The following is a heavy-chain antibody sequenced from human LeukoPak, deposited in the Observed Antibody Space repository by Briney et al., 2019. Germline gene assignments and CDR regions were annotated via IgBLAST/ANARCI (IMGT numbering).Heavy chain of an antibody. CDR1: GGSFSGYY. CDR3: ARYCSSTSCPFDY. Sequence: PSETLSLTCAVYGGSFSGYYWSWIRQPPGKGLEWIGEINHSGGTNYNPSLKSRVTISVDTSKNQFSLKLSSVTAADTAVYYCARYCSSTSCPFDYWGQGALVTVSS. D-gene: IGHD2-2*01. J-gene: IGHJ4*02. CDR2: INHSGGT. V-gene: IGHV4-34*01.